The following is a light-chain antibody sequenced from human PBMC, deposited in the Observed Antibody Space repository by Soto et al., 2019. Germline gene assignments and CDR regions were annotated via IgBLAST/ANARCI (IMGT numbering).Light chain of an antibody. CDR3: QQSYSTPT. Sequence: DIQMTQSPSSLSASVGDRVTITCRASKSISSYLNWYQQKPGKAPKLLIYAASSLQSRVPSRFSGSGSGTDFTLTISSLQPEDFATYYCQQSYSTPTFGQGTRLEIK. CDR1: KSISSY. CDR2: AAS. J-gene: IGKJ5*01. V-gene: IGKV1-39*01.